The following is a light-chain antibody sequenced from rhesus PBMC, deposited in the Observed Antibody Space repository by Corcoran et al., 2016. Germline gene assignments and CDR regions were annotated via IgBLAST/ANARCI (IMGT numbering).Light chain of an antibody. CDR2: DVS. CDR1: SSDIGGFNF. V-gene: IGLV2-32*01. Sequence: QAALTQPRSVSGSPGQSVTISCTGTSSDIGGFNFVSWYQHHPGTAPKLMIYDVSKRPSGVSDRFSGSKSGYTASLTISGLQAEDEADYYCCSYAGSYTYIFGGGTRLTVL. CDR3: CSYAGSYTYI. J-gene: IGLJ1*01.